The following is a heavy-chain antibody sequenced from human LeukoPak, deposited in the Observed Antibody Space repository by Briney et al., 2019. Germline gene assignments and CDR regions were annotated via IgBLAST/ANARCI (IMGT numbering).Heavy chain of an antibody. J-gene: IGHJ4*02. CDR3: AKGYSYGIDY. Sequence: PGGSLRLSCAASGFTFSDYYMNWIRQAPGKGQEWVTFIRYDGTYKYYPDSVKGRFTISRDNSKNTMYLQMNSLRAEDTAVYYCAKGYSYGIDYWGRGTLVTVSS. CDR2: IRYDGTYK. V-gene: IGHV3-30*02. D-gene: IGHD5-18*01. CDR1: GFTFSDYY.